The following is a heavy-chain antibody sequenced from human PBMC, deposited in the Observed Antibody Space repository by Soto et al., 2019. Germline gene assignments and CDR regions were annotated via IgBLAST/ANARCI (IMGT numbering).Heavy chain of an antibody. V-gene: IGHV4-59*01. J-gene: IGHJ4*02. CDR2: IYYSGST. CDR3: ARDNYDSSRGHYFDY. CDR1: GGSISSYY. Sequence: PSETLSLTCTVSGGSISSYYWSWIRQPPGKGLEWIGYIYYSGSTNYNPSLKSRVTISVDTSRNQFSLKLNSVTAADTAVYYCARDNYDSSRGHYFDYWGQGTLVTVSS. D-gene: IGHD3-22*01.